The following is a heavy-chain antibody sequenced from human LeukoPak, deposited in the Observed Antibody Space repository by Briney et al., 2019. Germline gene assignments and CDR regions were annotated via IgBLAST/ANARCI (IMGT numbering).Heavy chain of an antibody. Sequence: PGGSLRLSCAASGFTFSIFWMHWVRQAPGKGLEWVAVISYDGSNKYYADSVKGRFTISRDNSKNTLYLQMNSLRAEDTAVYYCAKDSRSSEGYWGQGTLVTVSS. CDR2: ISYDGSNK. V-gene: IGHV3-30*18. CDR1: GFTFSIFW. J-gene: IGHJ4*02. D-gene: IGHD6-6*01. CDR3: AKDSRSSEGY.